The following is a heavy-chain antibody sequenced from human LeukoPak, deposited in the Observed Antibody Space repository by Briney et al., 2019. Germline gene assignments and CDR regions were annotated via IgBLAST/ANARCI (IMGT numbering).Heavy chain of an antibody. CDR3: ASAGYCSGGSCKRGDFDV. CDR1: GFTFSSYA. J-gene: IGHJ3*01. D-gene: IGHD2-15*01. Sequence: PGGSLRLSCAASGFTFSSYAMSWVRQAPGKGLEWVSTVTGGGTTYYADSVNGRFTISRDNSENTLSLQMGSLRAEDTARYYCASAGYCSGGSCKRGDFDVWGQGTMVTVSS. V-gene: IGHV3-23*01. CDR2: VTGGGTT.